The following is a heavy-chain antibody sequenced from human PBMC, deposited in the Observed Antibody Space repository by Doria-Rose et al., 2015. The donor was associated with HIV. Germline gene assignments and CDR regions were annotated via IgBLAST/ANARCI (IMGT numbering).Heavy chain of an antibody. CDR1: GFTFSRYS. CDR3: ARDHYDSGGYYRD. CDR2: ISSSSEYI. J-gene: IGHJ4*02. V-gene: IGHV3-21*03. D-gene: IGHD3-22*01. Sequence: GGLVKPGGSLRLSCAASGFTFSRYSMNWVRQAPGKGLEWVSSISSSSEYIYYVDSVQGRFTISRDNARNSVYLQMNSLRTEDTAVYYCARDHYDSGGYYRDWGQGTRVTVAA.